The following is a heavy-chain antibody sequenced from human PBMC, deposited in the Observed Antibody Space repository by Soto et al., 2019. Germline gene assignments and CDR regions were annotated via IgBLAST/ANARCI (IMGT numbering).Heavy chain of an antibody. J-gene: IGHJ5*02. CDR1: GFTFSSYW. V-gene: IGHV3-7*04. CDR2: IKQDGSEK. CDR3: ARALLGSYGEKGGWFDP. Sequence: EVQLVESGGGLVQPGGSLRLSCAASGFTFSSYWMSWVRQAPGKGLEWVANIKQDGSEKYYVDSVKGRFTISRDNARNSLYLQMNSLRAEDTAVYYCARALLGSYGEKGGWFDPWCQGTLVTVSS. D-gene: IGHD1-26*01.